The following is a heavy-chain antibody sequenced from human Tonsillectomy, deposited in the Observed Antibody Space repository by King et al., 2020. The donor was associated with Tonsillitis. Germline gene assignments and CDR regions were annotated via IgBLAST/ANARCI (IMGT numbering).Heavy chain of an antibody. V-gene: IGHV4-4*07. Sequence: VQLQESGPGLVKPSETLSLTCTVSGGSISGYYWSWIRQPAGPGLECIGRLYRRGSTNYNPSVKSRLTMSVDTSRNPISLQLRSVTSADTAVYYCASEKVEMTTSPYWCEPWGQGTLVTVDS. CDR2: LYRRGST. CDR1: GGSISGYY. CDR3: ASEKVEMTTSPYWCEP. J-gene: IGHJ5*02. D-gene: IGHD5-24*01.